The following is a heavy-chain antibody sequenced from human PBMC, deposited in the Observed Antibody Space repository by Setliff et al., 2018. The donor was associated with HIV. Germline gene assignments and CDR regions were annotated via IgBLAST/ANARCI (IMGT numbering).Heavy chain of an antibody. CDR3: ARSKGVNGWYNSHWYFDR. CDR1: GFTLGSYW. CDR2: IKQDESEK. J-gene: IGHJ2*01. V-gene: IGHV3-7*03. D-gene: IGHD6-19*01. Sequence: GGSLRLSCAASGFTLGSYWMNWVRQAPGKGLEWVAIIKQDESEKYYVDSVKGRFSISRDDSKRVTYLQLNTLRIEDTAVYYCARSKGVNGWYNSHWYFDRWGRGTLVTVSS.